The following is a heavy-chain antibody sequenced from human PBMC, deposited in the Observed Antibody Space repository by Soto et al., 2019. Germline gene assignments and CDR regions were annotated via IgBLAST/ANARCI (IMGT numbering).Heavy chain of an antibody. CDR1: GFSFTTYP. V-gene: IGHV3-23*01. J-gene: IGHJ4*02. Sequence: EVQLLESGGGLVQPGGSLRLSCATSGFSFTTYPMSWVRQAPGKGLEWVAAISANGRGTSYADSVKGRFTILRDNSKNTLYLQMNSLRAEDTAVYFCVKKRSYDRSNDDHFDYWGQGTLVTVSS. CDR3: VKKRSYDRSNDDHFDY. D-gene: IGHD3-22*01. CDR2: ISANGRGT.